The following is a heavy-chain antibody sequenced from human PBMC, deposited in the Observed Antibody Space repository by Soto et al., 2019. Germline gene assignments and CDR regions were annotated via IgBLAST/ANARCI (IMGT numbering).Heavy chain of an antibody. Sequence: QVQLVESGGGVVQPGRSLRLSCAASGFTFSSYGMHWVRQAPGKGLEWVAVISYDGSNKYYADSVKGRFTISRDNSKNPLYLQMNSLRAEDTAVYYCAKEVGLVGIGYWGQGTLVTVSS. D-gene: IGHD1-26*01. CDR3: AKEVGLVGIGY. CDR2: ISYDGSNK. CDR1: GFTFSSYG. J-gene: IGHJ4*02. V-gene: IGHV3-30*18.